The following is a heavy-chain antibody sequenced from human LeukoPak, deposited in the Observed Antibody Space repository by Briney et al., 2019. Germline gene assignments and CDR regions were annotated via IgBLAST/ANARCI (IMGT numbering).Heavy chain of an antibody. V-gene: IGHV3-21*01. CDR1: GFTFSSYG. CDR3: ARDNYDYGDYYFDY. J-gene: IGHJ4*02. CDR2: ISIGSRSI. Sequence: GGSLRLSCAVSGFTFSSYGMNWVRQAPGKGLEWVSSISIGSRSIYYADSVKGRFTISRDNAKNSLYLQMNSLRAEDTAMYYCARDNYDYGDYYFDYWGQGTLVTVSS. D-gene: IGHD4-17*01.